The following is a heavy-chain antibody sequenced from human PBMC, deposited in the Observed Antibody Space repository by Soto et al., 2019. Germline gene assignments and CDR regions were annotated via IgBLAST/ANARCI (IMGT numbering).Heavy chain of an antibody. CDR2: ISGSGGST. V-gene: IGHV3-23*01. D-gene: IGHD3-9*01. CDR3: AKDQNYYDILTGGDAFDI. Sequence: SLRLSCAASGFTFSSYAMSWVRQAPGKGLEWVSAISGSGGSTYYADSVKGRFTISRDNSKSTLYLQMNSLRAEDTAVYYCAKDQNYYDILTGGDAFDIWGQGTMVTVSS. J-gene: IGHJ3*02. CDR1: GFTFSSYA.